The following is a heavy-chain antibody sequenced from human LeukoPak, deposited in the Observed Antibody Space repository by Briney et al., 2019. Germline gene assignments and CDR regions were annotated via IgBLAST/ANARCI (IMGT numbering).Heavy chain of an antibody. V-gene: IGHV3-30-3*01. J-gene: IGHJ4*02. CDR1: GFTFSGYA. CDR3: ASLIAVAGTGGDY. CDR2: ISYDGSNK. Sequence: GGSLRLSCAASGFTFSGYAMHWVRQAPGKGLEWVAVISYDGSNKYYADSVKGRFTISRDNSKNTLYLQMNGLRAEDTAVYYCASLIAVAGTGGDYWGQGTLVTVSS. D-gene: IGHD6-19*01.